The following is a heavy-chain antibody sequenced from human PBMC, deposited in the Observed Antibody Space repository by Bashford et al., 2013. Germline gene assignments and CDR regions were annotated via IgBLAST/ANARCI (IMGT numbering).Heavy chain of an antibody. J-gene: IGHJ4*02. CDR3: AKDLGVREYYFDY. V-gene: IGHV3-72*01. D-gene: IGHD2-8*01. CDR1: GFAFSDHF. Sequence: GGSLRLSCTASGFAFSDHFMDWVRQAPGKGLEWVARIRDKPNGYATEYAASVKGRFTISRDDLKNSLYLQMNSLKTEDTAVYYCAKDLGVREYYFDYWGQGTRVTVSS. CDR2: IRDKPNGYAT.